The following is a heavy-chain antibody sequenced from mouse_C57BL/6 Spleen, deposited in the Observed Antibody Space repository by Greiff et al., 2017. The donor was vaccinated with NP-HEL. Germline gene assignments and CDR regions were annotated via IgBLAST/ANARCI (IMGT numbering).Heavy chain of an antibody. V-gene: IGHV5-9-1*02. D-gene: IGHD2-3*01. CDR3: TRDGYYWYCDV. CDR1: GFTFSSYA. J-gene: IGHJ1*03. Sequence: EVKLVESGEGLVKPGGSLKLSCAASGFTFSSYAMSWVRQTPEKRLEWVAYISSGGDYIYYADTVKGRFTISRDKARNTLYLQMSSLKSEDTAMYYCTRDGYYWYCDVWGTGTTVTVSS. CDR2: ISSGGDYI.